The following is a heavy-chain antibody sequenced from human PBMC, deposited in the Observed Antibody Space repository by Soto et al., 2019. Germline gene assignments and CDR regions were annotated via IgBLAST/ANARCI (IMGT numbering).Heavy chain of an antibody. CDR2: ISNDGSNK. CDR1: GFTFSNYD. V-gene: IGHV3-30*18. Sequence: QVQLVESGGGVVHPGTSLRLFCVASGFTFSNYDMYWVRQAPGKGLQWVALISNDGSNKYYSDSVQGRFTISRDNSKNTLYVQMNSLRVEDTAVYYCAKGEDPNYYSAIDVWGLGTTVTVSS. J-gene: IGHJ6*02. CDR3: AKGEDPNYYSAIDV. D-gene: IGHD1-26*01.